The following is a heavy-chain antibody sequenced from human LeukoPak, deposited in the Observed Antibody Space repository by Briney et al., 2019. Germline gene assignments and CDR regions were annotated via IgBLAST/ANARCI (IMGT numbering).Heavy chain of an antibody. V-gene: IGHV3-23*01. CDR1: GFSFSTYA. CDR2: ISGSGDNT. D-gene: IGHD1-1*01. CDR3: AKQTRTTTAPDY. J-gene: IGHJ4*02. Sequence: GGSLRLSCAASGFSFSTYAMSWVRQAPGKGLEWVSTISGSGDNTYYADSLKGRFTISRDSSKNTPYLQMNSLRAEDTAVYYCAKQTRTTTAPDYWGQGTLVTVSS.